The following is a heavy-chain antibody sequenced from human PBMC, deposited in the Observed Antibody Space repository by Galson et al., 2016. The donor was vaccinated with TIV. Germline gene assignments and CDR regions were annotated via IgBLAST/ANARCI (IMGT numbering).Heavy chain of an antibody. CDR2: IIPLFGEA. CDR3: AKCRNTAMDPYYYYFGLDV. V-gene: IGHV1-69*13. CDR1: GGTFSSFV. J-gene: IGHJ6*02. Sequence: SVKVSCKASGGTFSSFVVTWVRQAPGQGLEWMGGIIPLFGEAHYAQKFQGRVTISADESTSTVYMELRSLISGDTAVYDCAKCRNTAMDPYYYYFGLDVWGQGTTVTVSS. D-gene: IGHD5-18*01.